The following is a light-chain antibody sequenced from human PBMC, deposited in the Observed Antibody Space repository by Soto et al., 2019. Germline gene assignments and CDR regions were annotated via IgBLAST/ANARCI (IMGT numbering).Light chain of an antibody. J-gene: IGKJ1*01. CDR2: GAS. V-gene: IGKV3-15*01. CDR1: QSVSSN. Sequence: DIVLTQSPGTLSLSPGDSATLSCRASQSVSSNLAWYQQKPGQAPRLLIYGASTRATGIQARFSGSGSGTEFTLTISSLQSEDFAVYYCQQYNNWPTCGQGTKVDIK. CDR3: QQYNNWPT.